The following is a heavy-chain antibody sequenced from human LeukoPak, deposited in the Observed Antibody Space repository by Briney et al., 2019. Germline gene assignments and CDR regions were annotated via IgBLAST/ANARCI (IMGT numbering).Heavy chain of an antibody. J-gene: IGHJ4*02. CDR1: GFTFSSYW. D-gene: IGHD6-6*01. V-gene: IGHV3-7*01. CDR3: AREALEYSSSSVDYYFDY. Sequence: QPGGSLRLSCAASGFTFSSYWMSWVRQAPGKGLEWVANIKQDGSEKYYVDSVKGRFTISRDNAKNSLYLQMNSLRAEDTAVYYCAREALEYSSSSVDYYFDYWGQGTLVTVSS. CDR2: IKQDGSEK.